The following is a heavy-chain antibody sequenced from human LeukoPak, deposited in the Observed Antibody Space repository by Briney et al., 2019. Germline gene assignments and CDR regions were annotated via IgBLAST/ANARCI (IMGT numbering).Heavy chain of an antibody. J-gene: IGHJ4*02. D-gene: IGHD6-13*01. CDR1: GFTFSSYS. CDR3: ARDSSSWTSYFDY. Sequence: AGGSLRLSCAASGFTFSSYSMNWVRQAPGKGLEWVSSISSSSSYIYYADSVKGRFTISRDSAKNSLYLQMNSLRAEDTAVYYCARDSSSWTSYFDYWGQGTLVTVSS. V-gene: IGHV3-21*01. CDR2: ISSSSSYI.